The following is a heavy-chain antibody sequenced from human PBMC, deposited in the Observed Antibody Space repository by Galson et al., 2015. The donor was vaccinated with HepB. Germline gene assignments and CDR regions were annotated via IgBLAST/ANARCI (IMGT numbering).Heavy chain of an antibody. V-gene: IGHV3-73*01. CDR2: IGSKANSYAT. CDR1: GFTFSGSA. CDR3: TRMGDLSGYSSL. J-gene: IGHJ4*02. D-gene: IGHD6-13*01. Sequence: SLRLSCAASGFTFSGSAMHWVRQASGRGLEWVGRIGSKANSYATAFAASVKGRFTISRDDSKNTAFLQLNSLKTDDTAVYYCTRMGDLSGYSSLWGQGTLVTVSS.